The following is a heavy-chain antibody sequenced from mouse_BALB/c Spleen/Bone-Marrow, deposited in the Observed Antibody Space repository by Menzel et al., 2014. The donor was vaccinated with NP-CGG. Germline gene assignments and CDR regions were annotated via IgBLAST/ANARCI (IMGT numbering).Heavy chain of an antibody. V-gene: IGHV1-87*01. CDR1: GYTFTSYW. CDR2: IYPGDGDT. J-gene: IGHJ4*01. Sequence: QVQLKESGAELARPGASVKLSCKASGYTFTSYWMQWVKQRPGQGLEWIGAIYPGDGDTRYTQKFKGKATLTADKSSSTAYMQLSSLASEDSAVYYCARGDYGSSYDYAMDYWGQGTSVPVSS. CDR3: ARGDYGSSYDYAMDY. D-gene: IGHD1-1*01.